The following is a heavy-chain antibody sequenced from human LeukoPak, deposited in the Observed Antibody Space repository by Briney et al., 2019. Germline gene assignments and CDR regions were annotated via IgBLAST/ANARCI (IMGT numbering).Heavy chain of an antibody. CDR3: ARWGSSGWYSGRSLYGMDV. CDR1: GFTFSTYS. D-gene: IGHD6-19*01. CDR2: ISSSSTYI. J-gene: IGHJ6*02. V-gene: IGHV3-21*01. Sequence: KTGGSLRLSCAASGFTFSTYSMNWVRQAPGKGLEWVSSISSSSTYIYYADSVKGRFTISRDSAKNSLYLQMNSLRAEDTAVYYCARWGSSGWYSGRSLYGMDVWGQGTTVTVSS.